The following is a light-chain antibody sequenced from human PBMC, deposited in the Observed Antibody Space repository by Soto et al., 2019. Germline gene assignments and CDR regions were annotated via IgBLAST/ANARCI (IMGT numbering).Light chain of an antibody. Sequence: DIVMTQSPLSLPVTPGEPASISCRSSQSLLHSNGYNYLDWYLQKPGQSPQLLIYLGSNRASGVPDRFSGSGSGTDFTLKISRVEAEDVGVYYCMKRGTLGQGTKVDIK. V-gene: IGKV2-28*01. CDR2: LGS. CDR3: MKRGT. CDR1: QSLLHSNGYNY. J-gene: IGKJ1*01.